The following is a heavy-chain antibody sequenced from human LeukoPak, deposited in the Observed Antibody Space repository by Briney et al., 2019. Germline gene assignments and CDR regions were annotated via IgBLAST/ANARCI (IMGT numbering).Heavy chain of an antibody. J-gene: IGHJ4*02. CDR2: IRYDGSNK. D-gene: IGHD1-20*01. V-gene: IGHV3-30*02. CDR3: AKDAALHNWNFDY. CDR1: GFTFSSYG. Sequence: GGSLRLSCAASGFTFSSYGMHWVRQAPGKGLEWVAFIRYDGSNKYYADSVKGRFTISRDNSKNTLYLQMNSLRVEDTAVYYCAKDAALHNWNFDYWGQGTLVTVSS.